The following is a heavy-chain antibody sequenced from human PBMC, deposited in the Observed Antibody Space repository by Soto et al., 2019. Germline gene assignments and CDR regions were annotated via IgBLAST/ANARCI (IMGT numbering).Heavy chain of an antibody. CDR3: ASLKPNPHIWFGESEYYMDV. J-gene: IGHJ6*03. D-gene: IGHD3-10*01. Sequence: GGSLRLSCAASGFTFSSYSMNWVRQAPGKGLEWVSSISSSNSYIYYADSVKGRFTISRDNAKNSLYLQMNSLRAEDTAVYYCASLKPNPHIWFGESEYYMDVWGKGTTVTVSS. CDR1: GFTFSSYS. CDR2: ISSSNSYI. V-gene: IGHV3-21*01.